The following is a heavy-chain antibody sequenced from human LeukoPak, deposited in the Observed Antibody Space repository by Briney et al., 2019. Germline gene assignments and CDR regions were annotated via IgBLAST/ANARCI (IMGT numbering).Heavy chain of an antibody. J-gene: IGHJ4*02. D-gene: IGHD6-19*01. Sequence: GGSLRLSCVASGFSFSSYSMTWVRQAPGKGLGWVSGISASGGSTYYADSVKGRFTISRDNSKNTLYLQVNSLRAEDTAVYYCAKDNSGWYHSFDYWGQGALVTVSS. CDR3: AKDNSGWYHSFDY. CDR1: GFSFSSYS. CDR2: ISASGGST. V-gene: IGHV3-23*01.